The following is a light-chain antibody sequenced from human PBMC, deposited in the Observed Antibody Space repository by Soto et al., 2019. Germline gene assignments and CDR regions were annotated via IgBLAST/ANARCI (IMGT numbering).Light chain of an antibody. Sequence: EIVMTQSPATLSVSPGERATLSCRASQSVSNNLAWYQQKPGKAPSLLIYGASTRAGGTPARFSGSGSGTEFTLTISSLQSEDFAVYYCQQYIRWPLTFGGGTKVDIK. CDR2: GAS. CDR3: QQYIRWPLT. CDR1: QSVSNN. V-gene: IGKV3-15*01. J-gene: IGKJ4*01.